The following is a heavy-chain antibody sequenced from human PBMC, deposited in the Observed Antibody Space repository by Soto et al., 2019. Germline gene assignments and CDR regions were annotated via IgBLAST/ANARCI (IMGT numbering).Heavy chain of an antibody. D-gene: IGHD3-16*01. CDR2: ISSYGSDT. V-gene: IGHV3-74*01. Sequence: GGSLRLSCSASGFTFSRYWMHWVRQAPGKGLVWVSRISSYGSDTHYADSVKGRFTISRDNAKNTLYLQMNSLRADDTAVYYCASNYAYAEGYYWYGIDVWGQGTTVTVSS. J-gene: IGHJ6*02. CDR3: ASNYAYAEGYYWYGIDV. CDR1: GFTFSRYW.